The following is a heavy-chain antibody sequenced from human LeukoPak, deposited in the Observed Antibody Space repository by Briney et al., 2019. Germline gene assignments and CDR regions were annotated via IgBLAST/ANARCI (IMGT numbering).Heavy chain of an antibody. Sequence: SQTLSLTCTVSGGSISSGDYYWSWIRQPPEKGLEWIGYIYYSGSTYYNPSLKSRVTISVDTSKNQFSLKLSSVTAADTAVYYCARYLAGATSYYFDYWGQGTLVTVSS. CDR1: GGSISSGDYY. CDR2: IYYSGST. CDR3: ARYLAGATSYYFDY. D-gene: IGHD1-26*01. J-gene: IGHJ4*02. V-gene: IGHV4-30-4*08.